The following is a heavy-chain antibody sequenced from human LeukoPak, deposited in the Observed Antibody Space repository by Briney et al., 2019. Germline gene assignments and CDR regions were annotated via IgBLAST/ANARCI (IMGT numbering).Heavy chain of an antibody. CDR1: GYSFSSCW. J-gene: IGHJ4*02. D-gene: IGHD3-10*01. CDR3: ATPSYGSGSYYNGNPDY. CDR2: ISSDGSTT. Sequence: GGSLRMCCAASGYSFSSCWMHWGRQAPGKALVWFSRISSDGSTTSYADSVKGRFTISRDNAKNTLFLQMNSLRAEDTAVYYCATPSYGSGSYYNGNPDYWGQGTLVTVSS. V-gene: IGHV3-74*01.